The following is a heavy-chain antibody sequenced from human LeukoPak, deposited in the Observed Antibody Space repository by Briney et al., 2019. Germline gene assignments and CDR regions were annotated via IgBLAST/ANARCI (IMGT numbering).Heavy chain of an antibody. Sequence: GGSLRLSCAASGFTFSSYWMSWVRQAPGKGLEWVANIKQDGSEKYYVDSVKGRFTISRDNAKNSLYLQMNSLRAEDTAVYYCAKDHGVDIVATYGVYGNWFDPWGQGTLVTVSS. CDR3: AKDHGVDIVATYGVYGNWFDP. CDR1: GFTFSSYW. J-gene: IGHJ5*02. CDR2: IKQDGSEK. V-gene: IGHV3-7*03. D-gene: IGHD5-12*01.